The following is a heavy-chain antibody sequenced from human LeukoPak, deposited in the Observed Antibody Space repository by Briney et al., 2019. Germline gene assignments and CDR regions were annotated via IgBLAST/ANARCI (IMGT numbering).Heavy chain of an antibody. CDR3: ARSTYCSSTSCYRFDY. CDR1: GFTFSDSA. Sequence: GGSLRLSCAASGFTFSDSALHWVRQASGKGLEWVGRIRTKANSYATAYAASVKGRFTISRDDSKNTAYLQMNNLKTEDTAVYYCARSTYCSSTSCYRFDYWGQGTLATVSS. D-gene: IGHD2-2*01. V-gene: IGHV3-73*01. J-gene: IGHJ4*02. CDR2: IRTKANSYAT.